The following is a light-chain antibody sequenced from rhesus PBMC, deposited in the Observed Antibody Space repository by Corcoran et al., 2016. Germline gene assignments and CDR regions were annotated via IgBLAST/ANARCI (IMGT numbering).Light chain of an antibody. CDR2: KAS. J-gene: IGKJ4*01. CDR3: QHNYGTPLT. CDR1: ENVNNY. V-gene: IGKV1-74*01. Sequence: DIQMTQSPSSLSASVGDRITITCRASENVNNYLNWYQQKPGKAPKLLIYKASTLQSGVPTRFHGSGSGTDYTCTISSLQSEDVATYYCQHNYGTPLTFGGGTKVEIK.